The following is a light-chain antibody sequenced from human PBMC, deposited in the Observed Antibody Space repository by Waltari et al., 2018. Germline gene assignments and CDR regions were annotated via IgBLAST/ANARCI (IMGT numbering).Light chain of an antibody. Sequence: SYELTQPPSVSVSPGQTASITCSGDKLGGKFASWYQVRAGQSPVLVISQHNQRPSGIPERFSASYSGNTATLTISGTQAMDEADYYCQAWDSNTVIFGGGTKLSVL. V-gene: IGLV3-1*01. CDR2: QHN. J-gene: IGLJ2*01. CDR3: QAWDSNTVI. CDR1: KLGGKF.